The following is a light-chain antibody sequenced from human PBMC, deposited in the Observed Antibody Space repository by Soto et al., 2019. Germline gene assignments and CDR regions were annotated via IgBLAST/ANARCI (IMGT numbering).Light chain of an antibody. V-gene: IGKV1-5*01. Sequence: IQVTQSTSTLSASVGDRVTITCRASQSISSWLAWYQQKPGKAPKLLIYDASSLESGVPSRFSGSGSGTEFTLTISSLQPDDFATYYCQQYNSYLGTFGQGTKVDIK. CDR2: DAS. J-gene: IGKJ1*01. CDR1: QSISSW. CDR3: QQYNSYLGT.